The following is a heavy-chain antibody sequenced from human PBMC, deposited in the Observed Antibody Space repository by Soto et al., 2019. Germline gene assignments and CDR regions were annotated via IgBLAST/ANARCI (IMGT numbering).Heavy chain of an antibody. J-gene: IGHJ4*02. V-gene: IGHV5-10-1*01. CDR3: ARQSVALPHSSDY. Sequence: GESLKISCKGSVYSFTSYWISWVRQMPGKGLEWMGRIDPSDSYTNYSPSFQGHVTISADKSISTAYLQWSSLKASDTAMYYCARQSVALPHSSDYWGQGTLVTVSS. CDR2: IDPSDSYT. D-gene: IGHD1-26*01. CDR1: VYSFTSYW.